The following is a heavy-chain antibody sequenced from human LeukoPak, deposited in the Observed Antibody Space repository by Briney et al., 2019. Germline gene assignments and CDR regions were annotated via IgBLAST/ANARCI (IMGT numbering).Heavy chain of an antibody. J-gene: IGHJ4*02. CDR3: ARDLHYGSGSDS. V-gene: IGHV4-30-2*01. CDR2: IYHSGST. D-gene: IGHD3-10*01. Sequence: PSQTLSLTCAVSGGSISSGGYSWSWIRQPPGKGLEWIGYIYHSGSTYYNPSLKSRVTISVDTSKNQFSLKLSSVTAADTAVYYCARDLHYGSGSDSWGQGTLVTVSS. CDR1: GGSISSGGYS.